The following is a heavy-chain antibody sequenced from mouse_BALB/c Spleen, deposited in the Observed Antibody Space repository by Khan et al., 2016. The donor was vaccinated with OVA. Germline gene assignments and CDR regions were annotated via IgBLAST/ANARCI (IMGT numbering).Heavy chain of an antibody. V-gene: IGHV5-6*01. D-gene: IGHD4-1*01. Sequence: VQLVESGAVLLKPGGTLNLSCAASGFTFSRYSMPWVRQTPDPGLGWVASICSGGDYTYYPGTVKGRFTISRDNAKNTLYLQMSDLKSEDTAMYYGADNLTGSFAYWGQGTLVTVSA. CDR2: ICSGGDYT. CDR3: ADNLTGSFAY. J-gene: IGHJ3*01. CDR1: GFTFSRYS.